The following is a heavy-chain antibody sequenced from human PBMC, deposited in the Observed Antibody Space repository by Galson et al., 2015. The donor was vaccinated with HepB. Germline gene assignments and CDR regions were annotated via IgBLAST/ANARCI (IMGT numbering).Heavy chain of an antibody. J-gene: IGHJ6*02. Sequence: SLRLSCAASGFTFSDYYMSWIRQAPGKGLEWVSYISSSSSYTNYADSVKGRFTISRDNAKNSLYLQMNSLRAEDTAVYYCARDSGVAATWFSDYYYYYGMDVWGQGTTVTVSS. CDR3: ARDSGVAATWFSDYYYYYGMDV. D-gene: IGHD2-15*01. CDR1: GFTFSDYY. V-gene: IGHV3-11*05. CDR2: ISSSSSYT.